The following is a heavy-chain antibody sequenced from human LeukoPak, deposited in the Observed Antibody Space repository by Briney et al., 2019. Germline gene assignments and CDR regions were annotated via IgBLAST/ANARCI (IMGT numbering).Heavy chain of an antibody. J-gene: IGHJ4*02. CDR1: GGTFSSYA. D-gene: IGHD6-19*01. CDR3: ARGSRQWLVRLDY. CDR2: IIPIFGTA. Sequence: SVKVSCKASGGTFSSYAISWVRQAPGQGLEWMGRIIPIFGTANYAQKFQGRVTITTDESTSTAYMELSSLRSEDTAVYYCARGSRQWLVRLDYWGQETLVTVSS. V-gene: IGHV1-69*05.